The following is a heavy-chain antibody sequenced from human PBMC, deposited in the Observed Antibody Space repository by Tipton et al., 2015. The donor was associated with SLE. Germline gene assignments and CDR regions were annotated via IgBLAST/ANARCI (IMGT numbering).Heavy chain of an antibody. Sequence: QSGPEVKKPGSSVKVSCKASGGTFSSYTISWVRQAPGQGLEWMGRIIPILGIANYAQKFQGRVTITADKSTSTAYMELSSLRSDDTAVYYCARDYNMVRGVIIIWGQGTLVTVSS. V-gene: IGHV1-69*04. D-gene: IGHD3-10*01. J-gene: IGHJ4*02. CDR2: IIPILGIA. CDR1: GGTFSSYT. CDR3: ARDYNMVRGVIII.